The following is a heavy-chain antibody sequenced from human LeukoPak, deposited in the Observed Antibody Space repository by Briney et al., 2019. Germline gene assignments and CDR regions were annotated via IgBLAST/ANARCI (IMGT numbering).Heavy chain of an antibody. V-gene: IGHV3-23*01. J-gene: IGHJ6*03. Sequence: GGSLRLSCAASGFTFSTYDMSWVRQAPGKGLEWVSAISGSGGSTFYADSVKGRFTISRDNSKNTLYLQMNSLRPEDTAVYYCARRYSGSYNYYYMDVWGKGTTVTVSS. CDR3: ARRYSGSYNYYYMDV. D-gene: IGHD1-26*01. CDR2: ISGSGGST. CDR1: GFTFSTYD.